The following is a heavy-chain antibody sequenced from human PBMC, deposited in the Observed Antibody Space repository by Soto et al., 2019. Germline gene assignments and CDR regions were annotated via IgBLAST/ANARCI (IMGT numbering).Heavy chain of an antibody. CDR2: IIPIFGTA. CDR1: GGTFSSYA. Sequence: QVQLVQSGAEVKKPGSSVKVSCKASGGTFSSYAISWVRQAPGQGLEWMGGIIPIFGTANYAQKFQGRVTITADESTSTAYMELSSLRSENTAVYYCARRGGGRDGYNFALFDYWGQGTLVTVSS. J-gene: IGHJ4*02. CDR3: ARRGGGRDGYNFALFDY. D-gene: IGHD5-12*01. V-gene: IGHV1-69*01.